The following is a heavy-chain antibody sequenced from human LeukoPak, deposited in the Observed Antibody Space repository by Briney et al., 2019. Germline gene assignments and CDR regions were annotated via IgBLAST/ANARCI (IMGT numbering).Heavy chain of an antibody. CDR1: GYTFTSCG. D-gene: IGHD3-22*01. J-gene: IGHJ4*02. Sequence: GASVKVSCKASGYTFTSCGISWVRQAPGQGLEWMGWINPNSGGTNYAQKFQGRVTMTRDTSISTAYMELSRLRSDDTAVYYCARGGSGYYFDYWGQGTLVTVSS. CDR2: INPNSGGT. V-gene: IGHV1-2*02. CDR3: ARGGSGYYFDY.